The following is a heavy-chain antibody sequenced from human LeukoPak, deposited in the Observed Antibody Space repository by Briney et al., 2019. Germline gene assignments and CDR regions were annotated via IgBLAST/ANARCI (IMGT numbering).Heavy chain of an antibody. V-gene: IGHV1-18*01. CDR2: ISGYNGNA. CDR3: ARRRVGSGYHFDS. J-gene: IGHJ4*02. CDR1: GFTFSTYG. Sequence: ASVKVSCTASGFTFSTYGITWVRQAPGQGLEWMGWISGYNGNAKYAQKFQDRVTMTIDTSTNTTYMEVRSLTSDDTAVFYCARRRVGSGYHFDSWGQGTQVTVSS. D-gene: IGHD5-12*01.